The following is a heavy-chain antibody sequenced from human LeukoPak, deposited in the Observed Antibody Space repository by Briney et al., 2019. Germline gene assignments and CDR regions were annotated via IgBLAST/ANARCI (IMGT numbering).Heavy chain of an antibody. D-gene: IGHD4-17*01. V-gene: IGHV1-69*05. J-gene: IGHJ3*02. CDR3: AGNYGDESRAFDI. CDR2: IIPIFGTA. Sequence: SVKASCKASGGTFSSYAISWVRQAPGQGLEWMGRIIPIFGTANYAQKFQGRVTITTDESTSTAYMELSSLRSEDTAVYYCAGNYGDESRAFDIWGQGTMVTVSS. CDR1: GGTFSSYA.